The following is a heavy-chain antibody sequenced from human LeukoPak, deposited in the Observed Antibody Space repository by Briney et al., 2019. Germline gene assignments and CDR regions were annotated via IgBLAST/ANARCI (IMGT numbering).Heavy chain of an antibody. CDR1: GGSISSYY. V-gene: IGHV4-4*07. CDR3: ARQGYTASYYFLDS. J-gene: IGHJ4*02. D-gene: IGHD1-26*01. CDR2: IYATGST. Sequence: SETLSLTCTVSGGSISSYYWSWIRQPAGKGLKWIGRIYATGSTKFNPSLKSRLTMSMDTSTNQFSLKLTSVTAADTAVYFCARQGYTASYYFLDSWSQGILVTVSS.